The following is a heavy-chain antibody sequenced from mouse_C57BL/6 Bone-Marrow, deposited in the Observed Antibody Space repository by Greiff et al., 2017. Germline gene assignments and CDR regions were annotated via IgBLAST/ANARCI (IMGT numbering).Heavy chain of an antibody. CDR2: IRNKANGYTT. D-gene: IGHD4-1*01. CDR3: ATNWDDWFAY. J-gene: IGHJ3*01. CDR1: GFTFTDYY. Sequence: DVQLQESGGGLVQPGGSLSLSCAASGFTFTDYYMSWVRQPPGKALEWLGFIRNKANGYTTEYSASVKGRFTISRDNSQSILYLQMNALRAEDSATYYCATNWDDWFAYWGQGTLVTVSA. V-gene: IGHV7-3*01.